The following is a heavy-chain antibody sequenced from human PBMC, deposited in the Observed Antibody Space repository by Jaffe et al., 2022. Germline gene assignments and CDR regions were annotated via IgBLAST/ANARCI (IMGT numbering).Heavy chain of an antibody. J-gene: IGHJ4*02. CDR3: ARDRRARFYFDS. V-gene: IGHV4-59*01. CDR2: IYSSGST. Sequence: QVQLQESGPGLVKPSETLSLTCTVSGGSMNSYYWNWIRQPPGKGLEWIAYIYSSGSTNYNPSLKSRVTISVDTSKNQFSLSLSSVTAADTAVYYCARDRRARFYFDSWGQGTLVTVSS. CDR1: GGSMNSYY.